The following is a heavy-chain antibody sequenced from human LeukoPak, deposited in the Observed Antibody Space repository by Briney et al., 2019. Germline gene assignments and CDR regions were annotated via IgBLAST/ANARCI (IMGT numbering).Heavy chain of an antibody. D-gene: IGHD3-16*01. CDR1: GYTFTRYG. Sequence: ASVKVSCKASGYTFTRYGISWVRQAPGQGLEWMGWISAYNGNTNYAQKLQGRVTMTTDTSTSTAYMELRSLRSDDTAVYYCARESTEEAPGGQLDYWGQGTLVTVSS. J-gene: IGHJ4*02. CDR2: ISAYNGNT. CDR3: ARESTEEAPGGQLDY. V-gene: IGHV1-18*01.